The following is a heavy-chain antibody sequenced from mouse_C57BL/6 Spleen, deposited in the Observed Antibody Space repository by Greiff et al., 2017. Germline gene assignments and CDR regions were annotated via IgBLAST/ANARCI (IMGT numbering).Heavy chain of an antibody. D-gene: IGHD1-1*01. V-gene: IGHV5-17*01. Sequence: EVKLVESGGGLVKPGGSLKLSCAASGFTFSDYGMHWVRQAPEKGLEWVAYISSGSSTIYYADTVKGRFTISRDNAKNTLFLQMTSLRSEDTAMYYCARGTTVVAFDYYAMDDWGQGTSVTVSS. CDR3: ARGTTVVAFDYYAMDD. CDR2: ISSGSSTI. J-gene: IGHJ4*01. CDR1: GFTFSDYG.